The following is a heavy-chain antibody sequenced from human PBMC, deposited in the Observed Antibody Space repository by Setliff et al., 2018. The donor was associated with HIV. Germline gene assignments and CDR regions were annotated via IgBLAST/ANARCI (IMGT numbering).Heavy chain of an antibody. CDR3: AVGYCGGDCAWYFDL. CDR1: GGSISSHY. J-gene: IGHJ2*01. Sequence: PSETLSLTCTVSGGSISSHYWSWVRQSPGKGLEWIGSISYSGSTNHNPSLKNRVTISVDTSKNQFSLRLSSVTSADTAVYYCAVGYCGGDCAWYFDLWGCGTLVTVSS. V-gene: IGHV4-59*11. D-gene: IGHD2-21*02. CDR2: ISYSGST.